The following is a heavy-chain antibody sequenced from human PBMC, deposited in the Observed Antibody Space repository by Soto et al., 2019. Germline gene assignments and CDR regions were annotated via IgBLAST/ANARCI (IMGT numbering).Heavy chain of an antibody. D-gene: IGHD3-9*01. V-gene: IGHV4-39*01. CDR3: TGARYFDWIPSIPGLDY. CDR2: IYDDGTT. Sequence: QLQLQESGPGLVKPSETLSLTCTVSGGSVTSSSYYWGWIRQPPGKGPEWIGSIYDDGTTYYNPTLNSRVTISVDTSKTQFSRKVTSVTAADTAVYFCTGARYFDWIPSIPGLDYWGPGTLVTVSS. J-gene: IGHJ4*02. CDR1: GGSVTSSSYY.